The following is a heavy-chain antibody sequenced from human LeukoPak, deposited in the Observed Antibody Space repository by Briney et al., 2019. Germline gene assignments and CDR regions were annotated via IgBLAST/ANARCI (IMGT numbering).Heavy chain of an antibody. CDR1: GFTFTSYT. Sequence: GGSLRLSCSASGFTFTSYTMHWVRQAPGKGLEWFSAISGSGGSTYYADSVKGRFTISRDNSKNTLFLQMNSLRAEDTAIYYCTKDTVDTTMVPYYFEYWGQGTLVTVSS. V-gene: IGHV3-23*01. D-gene: IGHD5-18*01. CDR2: ISGSGGST. J-gene: IGHJ4*02. CDR3: TKDTVDTTMVPYYFEY.